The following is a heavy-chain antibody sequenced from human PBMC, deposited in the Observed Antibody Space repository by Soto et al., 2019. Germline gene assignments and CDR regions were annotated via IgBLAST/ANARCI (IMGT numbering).Heavy chain of an antibody. CDR3: ASDSGGSCYYY. CDR2: INPSGGST. J-gene: IGHJ4*02. D-gene: IGHD2-15*01. V-gene: IGHV1-46*03. Sequence: ASVKVSCKASGYTFTSYYMHWVRRAPGQGLEWMGIINPSGGSTSYAQKFQGRVTMTRDTSTSTVYMELSSLRSEDTAVYYCASDSGGSCYYYWGQGTLVTVSS. CDR1: GYTFTSYY.